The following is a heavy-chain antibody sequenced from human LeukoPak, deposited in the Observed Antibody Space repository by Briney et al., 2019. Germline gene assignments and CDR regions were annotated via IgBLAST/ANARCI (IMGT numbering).Heavy chain of an antibody. CDR3: ARHMGLGYTYFYPYFDY. J-gene: IGHJ4*01. V-gene: IGHV4-59*08. CDR2: IYYSGSA. Sequence: PAETLSLTCTVSGGSISSYYWSWVRQPPGKGLEWIGYIYYSGSANYNASLKSRVTISVDMSKNQFSLKLSSVTAADTAVYYCARHMGLGYTYFYPYFDYWGQGTLVTVSS. CDR1: GGSISSYY. D-gene: IGHD1-1*01.